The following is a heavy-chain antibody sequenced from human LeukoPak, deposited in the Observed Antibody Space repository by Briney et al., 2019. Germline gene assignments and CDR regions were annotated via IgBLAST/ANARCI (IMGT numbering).Heavy chain of an antibody. V-gene: IGHV4-4*02. J-gene: IGHJ4*02. D-gene: IGHD3-22*01. CDR2: IYHSGST. CDR1: GGSISSSNW. Sequence: SETLSLTSAVSGGSISSSNWWSWVRQPPGKGLEWIGEIYHSGSTNYNPSLKSRVTISVDKSKNQFSLKLSSVTATDTAVYYCARASVLYYYDSSGYYFDYWGQGTLVTVSS. CDR3: ARASVLYYYDSSGYYFDY.